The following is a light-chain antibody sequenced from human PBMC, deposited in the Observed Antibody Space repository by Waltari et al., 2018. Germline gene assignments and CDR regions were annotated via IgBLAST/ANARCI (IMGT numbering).Light chain of an antibody. V-gene: IGLV2-14*01. CDR1: TSDVGSYTY. CDR2: EVS. CDR3: SSYTSRNTVV. Sequence: QSALTQPASVSGSPGQSITISCPATTSDVGSYTYVSWYQQHPGKAPTLMIYEVSSRPSGVSDRFSGSKSGNTASLTISGLQAEDEADYYCSSYTSRNTVVFGGGTKLTVL. J-gene: IGLJ2*01.